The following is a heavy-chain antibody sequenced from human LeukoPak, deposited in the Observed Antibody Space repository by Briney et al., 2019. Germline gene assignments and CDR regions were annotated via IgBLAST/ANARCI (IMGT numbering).Heavy chain of an antibody. CDR2: IIPIFGTA. CDR1: GGTFSSYA. V-gene: IGHV1-69*13. D-gene: IGHD3-9*01. Sequence: SVKVSCKASGGTFSSYAISWVRRAPGQGLEWMGGIIPIFGTANYAQKFQGRVTITADESTSTAYMELSSLRSEDTAVYYCARTGDILTGYRNWFDPWGQGTLVTVSS. J-gene: IGHJ5*02. CDR3: ARTGDILTGYRNWFDP.